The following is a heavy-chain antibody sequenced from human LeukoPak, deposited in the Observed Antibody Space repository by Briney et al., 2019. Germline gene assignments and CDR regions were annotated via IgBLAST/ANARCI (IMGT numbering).Heavy chain of an antibody. Sequence: GGSLRLSCAASGFSFSSYGMHWVRQAPGKGLEWVAVIWYDGSNKYYADSVKGRFTISRDNSKNTLYLQMNSLRAEDTTVYYCAKDRMVRGVVLDGFDIWGQGTMVTVSS. CDR3: AKDRMVRGVVLDGFDI. CDR1: GFSFSSYG. CDR2: IWYDGSNK. J-gene: IGHJ3*02. V-gene: IGHV3-30*02. D-gene: IGHD3-10*01.